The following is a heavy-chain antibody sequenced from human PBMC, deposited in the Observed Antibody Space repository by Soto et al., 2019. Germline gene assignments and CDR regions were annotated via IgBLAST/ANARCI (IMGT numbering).Heavy chain of an antibody. CDR2: ISDRPTGHT. D-gene: IGHD2-21*02. Sequence: GSLRLSCVASGFTFSHYTLNWVRRAPGKGLEWVSTISDRPTGHTHYAESVRGRFTISRDDSRDTVFLQMDSLRAEDTAVYYCTTRMTAHFDYWGQGVLVTVSS. J-gene: IGHJ4*02. CDR1: GFTFSHYT. V-gene: IGHV3-23*01. CDR3: TTRMTAHFDY.